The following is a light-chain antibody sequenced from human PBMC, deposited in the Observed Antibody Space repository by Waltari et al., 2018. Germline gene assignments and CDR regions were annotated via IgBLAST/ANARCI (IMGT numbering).Light chain of an antibody. J-gene: IGLJ3*02. Sequence: QSVLTQPPSASGTPGQRVTISCSGSSSNIGSNPLDWYQQLPGTAPTVLIYSSNYRPPGVPDRFSGSKSGTSASLAISGRQSEDEADYYCAAGDDSLNGWVFGGGTKVTVL. V-gene: IGLV1-44*01. CDR1: SSNIGSNP. CDR2: SSN. CDR3: AAGDDSLNGWV.